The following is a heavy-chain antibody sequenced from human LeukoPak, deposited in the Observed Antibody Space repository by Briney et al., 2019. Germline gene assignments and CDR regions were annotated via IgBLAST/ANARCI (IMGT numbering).Heavy chain of an antibody. V-gene: IGHV3-66*01. D-gene: IGHD5-12*01. CDR2: IYRGGST. Sequence: GGSLRLSCTASGFTVSSNYMSWVRQAPGKGLEWVSVIYRGGSTYYADSVKGRFTISRDNSKNTLYFQMNSLRAEDTAVYYCARDPGYSGYGLWGQGTLVTVSS. CDR1: GFTVSSNY. J-gene: IGHJ4*02. CDR3: ARDPGYSGYGL.